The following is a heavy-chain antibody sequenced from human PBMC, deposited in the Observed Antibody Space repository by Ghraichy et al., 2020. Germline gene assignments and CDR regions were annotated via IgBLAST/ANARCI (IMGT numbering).Heavy chain of an antibody. Sequence: GSLRLSCTVSGGSISSYYWSWIRQPPGKGLEWIGYIYYSGSTNYNPSLKSRVTISVDTSKNQFSLKLSSVTAADTAVYYCARESGYSSKVGYYGMDVWGQGTTVTVSS. CDR1: GGSISSYY. D-gene: IGHD5-18*01. CDR2: IYYSGST. J-gene: IGHJ6*02. V-gene: IGHV4-59*01. CDR3: ARESGYSSKVGYYGMDV.